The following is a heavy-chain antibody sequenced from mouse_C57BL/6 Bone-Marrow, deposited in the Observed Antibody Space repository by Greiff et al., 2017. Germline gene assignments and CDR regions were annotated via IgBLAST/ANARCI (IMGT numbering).Heavy chain of an antibody. CDR2: IRNKANNHAT. D-gene: IGHD2-3*01. V-gene: IGHV6-6*01. CDR3: TRSIYDGYYKFAY. CDR1: GFTFSDAW. Sequence: EVMLVESGGGLVQPGGSMKLSCAASGFTFSDAWMDWVRQSPEKGLEWVAEIRNKANNHATYYAESVKGRFTISRDDYKSSVYLQMNSLRAEDTSIYYCTRSIYDGYYKFAYWGKGTLVTVSA. J-gene: IGHJ3*01.